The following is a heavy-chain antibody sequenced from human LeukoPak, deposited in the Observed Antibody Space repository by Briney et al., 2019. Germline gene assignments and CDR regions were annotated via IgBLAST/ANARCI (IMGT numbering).Heavy chain of an antibody. CDR3: ARLDASVAHISGSYPDY. Sequence: SETLSLTCTVSGGSISSTDFFWGWIRQPPGKGLEWIGNVEYTGRTYYNPSLRGRVTLSADTSKNQFSLKVTSVTAADTAIYYCARLDASVAHISGSYPDYWGQGTLVTVSS. CDR1: GGSISSTDFF. D-gene: IGHD3-10*01. J-gene: IGHJ4*02. CDR2: VEYTGRT. V-gene: IGHV4-39*01.